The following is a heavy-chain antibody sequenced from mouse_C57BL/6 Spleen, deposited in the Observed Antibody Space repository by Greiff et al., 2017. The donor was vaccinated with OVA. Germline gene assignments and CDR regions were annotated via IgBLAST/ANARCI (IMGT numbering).Heavy chain of an antibody. CDR1: GYSFTGYY. V-gene: IGHV1-42*01. D-gene: IGHD2-1*01. CDR3: ARDYGNYRGAMDY. CDR2: INPSTGGT. Sequence: VQLQQSGPELVKPGASVKISCKASGYSFTGYYMNWVKQSPEKSLEWIGEINPSTGGTTYNQKFKAKATLTVDKSSSTAYMQLKSLTSEDSAVYYCARDYGNYRGAMDYWGQGTSVTVSS. J-gene: IGHJ4*01.